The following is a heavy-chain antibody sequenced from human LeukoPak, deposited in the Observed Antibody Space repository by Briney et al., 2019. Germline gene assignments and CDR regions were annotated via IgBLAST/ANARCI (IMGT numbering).Heavy chain of an antibody. CDR1: GFTFSSHV. V-gene: IGHV3-23*01. D-gene: IGHD4-23*01. Sequence: PGGALRLSCAASGFTFSSHVMNWVRQAPGKGLEWVSTICGSGDRAYHADSVKGRFTISRDNSKSTLYLQMNSLRAEDTAVYYCARRLTVVNARGDFDIWGQGTMVTVS. J-gene: IGHJ3*02. CDR2: ICGSGDRA. CDR3: ARRLTVVNARGDFDI.